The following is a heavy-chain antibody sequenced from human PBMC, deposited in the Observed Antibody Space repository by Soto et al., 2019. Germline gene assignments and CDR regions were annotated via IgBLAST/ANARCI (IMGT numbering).Heavy chain of an antibody. CDR2: IVVGSGNT. CDR3: AADPRTVGDAGYYGMDV. CDR1: GFTFTSSA. D-gene: IGHD1-26*01. V-gene: IGHV1-58*01. Sequence: SVKVSCKASGFTFTSSAVQWVRQARGQRLEWIGWIVVGSGNTNYAQKFQERVTITRDMSTSTAYMELSSLRSEDTAVYYCAADPRTVGDAGYYGMDVWGQGTTVTVSS. J-gene: IGHJ6*02.